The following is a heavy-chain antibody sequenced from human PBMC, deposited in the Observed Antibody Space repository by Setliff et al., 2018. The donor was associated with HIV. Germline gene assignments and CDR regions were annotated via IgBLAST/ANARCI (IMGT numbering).Heavy chain of an antibody. V-gene: IGHV3-74*01. J-gene: IGHJ6*03. CDR1: GFTFSSYW. CDR2: INSDGSST. CDR3: ARDQEYGLYYYYYMDV. D-gene: IGHD6-6*01. Sequence: ESLKISCAASGFTFSSYWMHWVRQAPGKGLVWVSRINSDGSSTSYADSVKGRFTISRDNAKNTLYLQMNSLRAEDTAVYYCARDQEYGLYYYYYMDVWGKGTTVTVSS.